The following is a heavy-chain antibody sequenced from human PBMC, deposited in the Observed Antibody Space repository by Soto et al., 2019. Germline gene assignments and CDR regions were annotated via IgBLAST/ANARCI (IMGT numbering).Heavy chain of an antibody. D-gene: IGHD1-1*01. CDR1: GFMFSSAW. CDR3: VEGWNDF. V-gene: IGHV3-15*01. CDR2: MKSKGDGGAR. J-gene: IGHJ4*02. Sequence: EVQMVQSGGDLVKPGGSLRLSCVTSGFMFSSAWMSWVRQAPGKGLEWVARMKSKGDGGARDYAAPVKGRFTISRDDSKNTVYLQMNSLRAEDTAVYYCVEGWNDFWGQGTLVTVSS.